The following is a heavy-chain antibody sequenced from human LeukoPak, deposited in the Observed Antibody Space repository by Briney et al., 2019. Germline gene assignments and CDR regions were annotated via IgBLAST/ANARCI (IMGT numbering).Heavy chain of an antibody. CDR1: GGSISSYY. CDR2: IYYSGST. Sequence: SETLSLTCTVSGGSISSYYWSWIRQPPGKGLEWIGYIYYSGSTNYNPSLKSRVAISVDTSKNQFSLKLSSVTAADTAVYYCARYSHDSSGYQYYFDYWGQGTLVTVSS. J-gene: IGHJ4*02. V-gene: IGHV4-59*01. D-gene: IGHD3-22*01. CDR3: ARYSHDSSGYQYYFDY.